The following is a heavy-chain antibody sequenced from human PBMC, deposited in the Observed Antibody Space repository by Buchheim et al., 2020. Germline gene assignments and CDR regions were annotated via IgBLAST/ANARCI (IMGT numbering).Heavy chain of an antibody. CDR2: MSPNGDDK. V-gene: IGHV3-30*03. CDR3: ARDLGYYSSTGGDD. CDR1: GFTFSSYG. J-gene: IGHJ4*02. D-gene: IGHD2-8*02. Sequence: QVQLVESGGGVVQPGRSLRLSCAASGFTFSSYGMHWVRQAPGKGLEWVAVMSPNGDDKYYADSVKGRFTISRDNSKSTLFLQMDSLNSEDTALYHCARDLGYYSSTGGDDWGQGT.